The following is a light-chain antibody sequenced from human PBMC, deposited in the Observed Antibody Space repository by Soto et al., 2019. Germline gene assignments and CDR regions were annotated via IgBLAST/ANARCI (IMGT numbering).Light chain of an antibody. CDR1: SSNIGTGYD. J-gene: IGLJ1*01. Sequence: QSVLTQPPSVSGAPGQRVTISCTGSSSNIGTGYDVHWYQQLPATAPKLLIYGNSNRPSGVPDRFSGSKSGTSASLAITGLQAEVEADYYCQSYDSSLSGRGVFGTGTKLTVL. CDR2: GNS. CDR3: QSYDSSLSGRGV. V-gene: IGLV1-40*01.